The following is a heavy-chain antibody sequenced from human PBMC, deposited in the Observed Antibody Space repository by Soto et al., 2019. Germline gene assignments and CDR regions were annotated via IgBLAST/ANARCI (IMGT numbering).Heavy chain of an antibody. CDR1: GGSISSGGYY. CDR2: IYYSGST. CDR3: ARDPYSNYGGGDYYYYGMDV. D-gene: IGHD4-4*01. V-gene: IGHV4-31*03. J-gene: IGHJ6*02. Sequence: PSETLSLTCTVSGGSISSGGYYWSWIRQHPGKGLGWIGYIYYSGSTYYNPSLKSRVTISVDTSKNQFSLKLSSVTAADTAVYYCARDPYSNYGGGDYYYYGMDVWGQGTTVTVSS.